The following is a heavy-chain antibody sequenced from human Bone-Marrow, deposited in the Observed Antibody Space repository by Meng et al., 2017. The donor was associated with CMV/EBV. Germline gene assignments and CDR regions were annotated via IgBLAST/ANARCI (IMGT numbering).Heavy chain of an antibody. D-gene: IGHD6-13*01. J-gene: IGHJ6*02. Sequence: SEPLSLTCTVSGGSISSGGYYWSWIRQHPGKGLEWIGYIYYSGSTYYNPSLKSRVTISVDTSKNQFSLKLGSVTAADTAVYYCARDLISSSWPYYYYYGMDVWGQGTTVTVSS. CDR2: IYYSGST. V-gene: IGHV4-31*03. CDR1: GGSISSGGYY. CDR3: ARDLISSSWPYYYYYGMDV.